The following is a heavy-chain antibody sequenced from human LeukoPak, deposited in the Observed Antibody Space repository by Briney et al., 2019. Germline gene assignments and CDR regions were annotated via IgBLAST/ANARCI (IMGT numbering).Heavy chain of an antibody. Sequence: SSETLSLTCTVSGGSISSSSYYWGWIRQPPGKGLEWTGSINHGGSTDYNPSLKSRVIMSIDTSKNHFSLKLTSVTAADTAVYYCARVGPNWGFKENFDFWGQGTLVTVCS. D-gene: IGHD7-27*01. CDR1: GGSISSSSYY. V-gene: IGHV4-39*02. J-gene: IGHJ4*02. CDR3: ARVGPNWGFKENFDF. CDR2: INHGGST.